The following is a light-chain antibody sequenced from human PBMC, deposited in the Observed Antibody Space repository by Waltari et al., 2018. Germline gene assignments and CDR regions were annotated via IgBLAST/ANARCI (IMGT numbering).Light chain of an antibody. V-gene: IGLV2-14*03. J-gene: IGLJ2*01. Sequence: SVLTQSASVSGSPGQSITISCTGTSSDIGDYNFVSWYQQHPGKAPKLIIYDVSNRPSGVSNRFSGSWSGNTASLTISGLQAEDEADYYCNSYTTGRTMTVIFGGGTKLTVL. CDR1: SSDIGDYNF. CDR3: NSYTTGRTMTVI. CDR2: DVS.